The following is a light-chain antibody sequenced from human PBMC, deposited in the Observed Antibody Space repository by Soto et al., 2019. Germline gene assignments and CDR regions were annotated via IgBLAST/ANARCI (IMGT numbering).Light chain of an antibody. CDR3: SSKTSSGTLYV. CDR2: EDS. CDR1: SRDVGGSKY. Sequence: QSALTQPASVSGSPGQSITISCTGSSRDVGGSKYVSWYQQHPGKAPRLIIFEDSYRPSGVSNRFSGSKSGNTASLTVSGLQAEDEADYYCSSKTSSGTLYVFGTGTKVTVL. J-gene: IGLJ1*01. V-gene: IGLV2-14*01.